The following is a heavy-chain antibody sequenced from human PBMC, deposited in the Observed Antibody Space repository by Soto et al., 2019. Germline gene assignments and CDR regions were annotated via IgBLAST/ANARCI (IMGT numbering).Heavy chain of an antibody. CDR1: GFTFSDYY. V-gene: IGHV3-11*01. J-gene: IGHJ4*02. CDR2: ISSSGSTI. D-gene: IGHD3-9*01. CDR3: ASSLRYFDWPLDY. Sequence: PGGSLRLSCAASGFTFSDYYMSWIRQAPGKGLEWVSYISSSGSTIYYADSVKGQFTISRDNAKNSLYLQMNSLRAGDTAVYYCASSLRYFDWPLDYWGQGTLVTVSS.